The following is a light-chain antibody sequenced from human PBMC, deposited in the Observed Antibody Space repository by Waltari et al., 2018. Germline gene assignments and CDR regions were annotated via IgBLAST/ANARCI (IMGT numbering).Light chain of an antibody. CDR2: DCS. V-gene: IGLV2-14*01. CDR3: SSYTITSTVV. Sequence: QSALTQPASVSGSPGQSITLSCTGTTSDISGHNYVSWYQRHPGKAPKLLIYDCSNRPPGFSNRSSVSKSGNTASRAISGLLAEDGADYYCSSYTITSTVVFGGGTKLTVL. J-gene: IGLJ2*01. CDR1: TSDISGHNY.